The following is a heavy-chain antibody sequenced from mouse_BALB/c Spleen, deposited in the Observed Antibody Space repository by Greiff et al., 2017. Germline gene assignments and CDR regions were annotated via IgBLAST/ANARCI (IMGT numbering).Heavy chain of an antibody. CDR2: ISYSGST. CDR3: ARITTAIFDY. D-gene: IGHD1-2*01. V-gene: IGHV3-2*02. J-gene: IGHJ2*01. Sequence: VQLKQSGPGLVKPSQSLSLTCTVTGYSITSDYAWNWIRQFPGNKLGWMGYISYSGSTSYNPSLKSRISITRDTSKNQFFLQLNSVTTEDTATYDCARITTAIFDYWGQGTTLTVSS. CDR1: GYSITSDYA.